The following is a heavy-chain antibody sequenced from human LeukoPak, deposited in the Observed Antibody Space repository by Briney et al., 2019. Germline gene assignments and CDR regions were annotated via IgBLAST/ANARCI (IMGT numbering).Heavy chain of an antibody. CDR1: GFTFSNAW. D-gene: IGHD1-26*01. J-gene: IGHJ4*02. CDR2: IKSRTDGGTT. V-gene: IGHV3-15*01. Sequence: KPGGSLRLSCAASGFTFSNAWMSWVRQAPGKGLEWVGRIKSRTDGGTTDYAAPVKGRFTISRDDSKNTLYLQMNSLKTEDTAVYYCTTRVGATPFDYWGQGTLVTVSS. CDR3: TTRVGATPFDY.